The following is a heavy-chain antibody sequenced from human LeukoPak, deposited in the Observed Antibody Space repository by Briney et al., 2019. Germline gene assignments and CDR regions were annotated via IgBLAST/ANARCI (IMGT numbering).Heavy chain of an antibody. CDR2: IYDSGST. D-gene: IGHD6-19*01. CDR3: ARQYSSGWYPFDS. V-gene: IGHV4-59*08. Sequence: PSETLSLTCTVSGGSISGYFWSWTRQPPGRGLEWIGYIYDSGSTNYSPSLKSRVNISVDTSRNQFSLKLSSVTAADTAVYYCARQYSSGWYPFDSWGQGTLVTVSS. J-gene: IGHJ4*02. CDR1: GGSISGYF.